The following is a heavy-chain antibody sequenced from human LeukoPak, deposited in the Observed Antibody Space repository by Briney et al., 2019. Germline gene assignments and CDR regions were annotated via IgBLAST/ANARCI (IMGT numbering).Heavy chain of an antibody. J-gene: IGHJ6*02. CDR3: ARAKSKNVVVVAIYYYGMDV. Sequence: ASVKVSCKASGYTFTGYYMHWVRQAPGQGLEWMGWINPNSGGTNYAQKFQGRVTMTRDTSISTAYMELSRLRSDDTAVYYCARAKSKNVVVVAIYYYGMDVWGQETTVTVSS. V-gene: IGHV1-2*02. CDR2: INPNSGGT. CDR1: GYTFTGYY. D-gene: IGHD2-15*01.